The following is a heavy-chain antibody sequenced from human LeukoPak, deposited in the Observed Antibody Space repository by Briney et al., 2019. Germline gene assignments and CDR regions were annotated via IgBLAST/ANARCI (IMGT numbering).Heavy chain of an antibody. J-gene: IGHJ2*01. Sequence: NPSGTLSLTCAVSGGSIINSNWWSWVRQPPGKGLEWIGEIDHSGSTSYNPSLKSRVTMSVDRSQNQFSLRLSTVTAADTAVYYCARGLVEMATRYLDLWGRGTLVTVSS. V-gene: IGHV4-4*02. CDR3: ARGLVEMATRYLDL. D-gene: IGHD5-24*01. CDR1: GGSIINSNW. CDR2: IDHSGST.